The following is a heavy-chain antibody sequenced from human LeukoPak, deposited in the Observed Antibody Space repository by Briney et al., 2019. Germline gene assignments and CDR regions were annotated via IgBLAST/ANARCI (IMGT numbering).Heavy chain of an antibody. CDR3: AKDVSALSHYYGMDV. D-gene: IGHD2/OR15-2a*01. CDR1: GFTVGSNY. CDR2: MSSGGTT. Sequence: GGSLRPSCAASGFTVGSNYMSWVRLAPGKGLEWVSIMSSGGTTSYADSVKGRFTISRDNSKNTLYLQMNSLRAEDTAVYYCAKDVSALSHYYGMDVWGQGTTVTVSS. V-gene: IGHV3-66*01. J-gene: IGHJ6*02.